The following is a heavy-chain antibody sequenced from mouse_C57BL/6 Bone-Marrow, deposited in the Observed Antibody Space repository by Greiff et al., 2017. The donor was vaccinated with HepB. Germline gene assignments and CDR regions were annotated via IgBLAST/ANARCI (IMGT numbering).Heavy chain of an antibody. V-gene: IGHV1-64*01. J-gene: IGHJ2*01. Sequence: QVQLQQPGAELVKPGASVPLSCKASGYTFTSYWMPWVKQRPGQGLEWIGMIHPNSGSTNYNEKFKSKATLTVDKSSSTAYMQLSSLTSEDSAVYYCARGYYGSSYDYFDYWGQGTTLTVSS. D-gene: IGHD1-1*01. CDR2: IHPNSGST. CDR1: GYTFTSYW. CDR3: ARGYYGSSYDYFDY.